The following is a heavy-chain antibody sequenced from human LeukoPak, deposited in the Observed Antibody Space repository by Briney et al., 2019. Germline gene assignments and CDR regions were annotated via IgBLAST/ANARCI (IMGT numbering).Heavy chain of an antibody. CDR2: ISPRGGGT. V-gene: IGHV3-23*01. CDR1: GFTFSTYG. CDR3: AKDYYGSGSYQTYYYYYMDV. Sequence: GGSLRLSCAASGFTFSTYGMNWVRQAPGKGLEWLSGISPRGGGTYYADSVKGRSTISRDDSKRTLSLQMNSRRAEDTAVYYCAKDYYGSGSYQTYYYYYMDVWGKGTTVTISS. J-gene: IGHJ6*03. D-gene: IGHD3-10*01.